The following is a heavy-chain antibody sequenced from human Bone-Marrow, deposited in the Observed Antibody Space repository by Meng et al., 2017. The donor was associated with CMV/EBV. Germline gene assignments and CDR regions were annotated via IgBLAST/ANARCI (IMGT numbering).Heavy chain of an antibody. D-gene: IGHD2-2*01. Sequence: SETLSLTCAVYGGSFSGYYWSWIRQPPGKGLEWIGEINHSGSTNYNPSLKSRVTISVDTSKNQFSLKLSSVTAADTAVYYCARGTVNIPVVVPAAGIYWFDPWGQGTLVIVSS. J-gene: IGHJ5*02. CDR1: GGSFSGYY. V-gene: IGHV4-34*01. CDR3: ARGTVNIPVVVPAAGIYWFDP. CDR2: INHSGST.